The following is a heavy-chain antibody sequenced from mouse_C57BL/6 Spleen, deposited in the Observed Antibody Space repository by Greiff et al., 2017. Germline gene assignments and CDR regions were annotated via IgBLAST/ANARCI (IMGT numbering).Heavy chain of an antibody. J-gene: IGHJ3*01. Sequence: EVQLPQSGPELVKPGASVQISCKASGYTFTDYYMNWVKQSHGKSLEWIGDINPNNGGTSYNQKFKGKATLTVDKSSSTAYMELRSLTSEDSAVYYCARQGYGNYFAYWGQGTLVTVSA. V-gene: IGHV1-26*01. CDR3: ARQGYGNYFAY. D-gene: IGHD2-1*01. CDR2: INPNNGGT. CDR1: GYTFTDYY.